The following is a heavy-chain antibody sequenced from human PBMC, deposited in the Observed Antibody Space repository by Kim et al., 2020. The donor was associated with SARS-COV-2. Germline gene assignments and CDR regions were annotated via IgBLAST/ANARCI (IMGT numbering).Heavy chain of an antibody. CDR1: GFTFSNAW. CDR3: TTDAGRALLWFGESPY. Sequence: GGSLRLSCAASGFTFSNAWMSWVRQAPGKGLEWVGRIKSKTDGGTTDYAAPVKGRFTISRDDSKNTLYLQMNSLKTEDTAVYYCTTDAGRALLWFGESPYWGQGTLVTVSS. D-gene: IGHD3-10*01. V-gene: IGHV3-15*01. CDR2: IKSKTDGGTT. J-gene: IGHJ4*02.